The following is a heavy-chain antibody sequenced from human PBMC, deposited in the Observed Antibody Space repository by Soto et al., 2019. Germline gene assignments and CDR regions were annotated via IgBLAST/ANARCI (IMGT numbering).Heavy chain of an antibody. CDR3: ARPPGYISDWYYFDL. Sequence: QVQLVQSGAEVKKPGASVKVSCEASGYTFIDYYMHWVRQAPGQGCEWMGRISPKSGGTNYAQKFQGRVTMTWDTSLNTAYMELSSLISEDTAVYYCARPPGYISDWYYFDLWGQGTLVTVSS. CDR1: GYTFIDYY. J-gene: IGHJ4*02. V-gene: IGHV1-2*02. CDR2: ISPKSGGT. D-gene: IGHD3-9*01.